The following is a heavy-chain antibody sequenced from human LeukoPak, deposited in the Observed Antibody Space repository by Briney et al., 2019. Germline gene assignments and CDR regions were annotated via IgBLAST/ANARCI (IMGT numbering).Heavy chain of an antibody. Sequence: PSETLSLTCTVSGGSISSGDYYWSWIRQPPGKGLEWIGYIYYSGSTYYNPSLKSRVTISVDTSKNQFSLKLSSVTAADTAVYYCAKFEPWRHCFDCWGQGTLVTVSS. V-gene: IGHV4-30-4*01. CDR1: GGSISSGDYY. D-gene: IGHD1-14*01. CDR2: IYYSGST. J-gene: IGHJ4*02. CDR3: AKFEPWRHCFDC.